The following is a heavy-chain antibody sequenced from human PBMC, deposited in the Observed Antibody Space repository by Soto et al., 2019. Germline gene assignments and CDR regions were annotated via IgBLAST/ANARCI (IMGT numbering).Heavy chain of an antibody. Sequence: PSETLSLTCTVSGGSVSSGSYYWSWIRQPPGKGLEWTGYIYYSGSTNYNPSLKSRVTISVDTSKNQFSLKLSSVTAADTAVYYCARAPILWFGELLYFDYWGQGTLVTVSS. CDR3: ARAPILWFGELLYFDY. D-gene: IGHD3-10*01. V-gene: IGHV4-61*01. CDR1: GGSVSSGSYY. J-gene: IGHJ4*02. CDR2: IYYSGST.